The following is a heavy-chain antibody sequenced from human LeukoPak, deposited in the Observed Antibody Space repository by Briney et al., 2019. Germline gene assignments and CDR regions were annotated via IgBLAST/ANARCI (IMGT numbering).Heavy chain of an antibody. J-gene: IGHJ3*02. CDR2: VSPGGST. CDR3: ARVESGYYDSFDI. D-gene: IGHD3-22*01. CDR1: SESSGGDD. Sequence: TSETLSLTCAMHSESSGGDDWTWIRQPPGKGLEWIGEVSPGGSTRYNPSLRSRVTISLDTSRRRFSLGLSSVTAADTAVYYCARVESGYYDSFDIWGQGTMVIVSS. V-gene: IGHV4-34*01.